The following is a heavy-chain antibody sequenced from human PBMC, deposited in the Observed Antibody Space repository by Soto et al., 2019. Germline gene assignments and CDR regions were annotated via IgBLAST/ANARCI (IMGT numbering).Heavy chain of an antibody. CDR1: GFTFSSFA. D-gene: IGHD6-19*01. Sequence: EVQLLESGGALVQPGGSLRLSCAASGFTFSSFAMYWVRQAPGKGLQWLSLISNSGGLTYYADSVKGRFTISRDNSKNTLYLQMKSLRADDTAVYFCTKDAPWLVRNFDYWGQGTQVTVSS. V-gene: IGHV3-23*01. J-gene: IGHJ4*02. CDR2: ISNSGGLT. CDR3: TKDAPWLVRNFDY.